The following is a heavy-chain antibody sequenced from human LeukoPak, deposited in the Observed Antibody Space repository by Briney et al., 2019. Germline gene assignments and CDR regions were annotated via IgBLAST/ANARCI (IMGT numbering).Heavy chain of an antibody. V-gene: IGHV3-30-3*01. CDR3: ARDRVSLKVVDY. CDR2: ISYDGSNK. CDR1: GFIFSQYS. D-gene: IGHD2-2*01. Sequence: GGSLRLSCAASGFIFSQYSMNWVRQAPGKGLEWVAVISYDGSNKYYADSVKGRFTISRDNSKNTLYLQMNSLRAEDTAVYYCARDRVSLKVVDYWGQGTLVTVSS. J-gene: IGHJ4*02.